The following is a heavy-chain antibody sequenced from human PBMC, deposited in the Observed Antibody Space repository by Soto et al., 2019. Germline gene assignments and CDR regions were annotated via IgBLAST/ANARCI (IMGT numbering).Heavy chain of an antibody. D-gene: IGHD2-15*01. Sequence: GGSLRLSCAASGFTFNTFWVHWVRQVPGKGLEWVSRINNDGSSTDYADSVKGRFTISRDNAQNTLYLQMNSLEAEDTAVYSCARYCTGGSCSHGFDFWGQGSLVTVSS. CDR2: INNDGSST. CDR1: GFTFNTFW. CDR3: ARYCTGGSCSHGFDF. J-gene: IGHJ4*02. V-gene: IGHV3-74*01.